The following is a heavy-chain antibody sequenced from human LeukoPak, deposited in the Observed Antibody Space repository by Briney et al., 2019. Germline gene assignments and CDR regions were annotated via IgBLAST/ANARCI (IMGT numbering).Heavy chain of an antibody. CDR3: ASKPPVPAGHYYYYGMDV. CDR1: GGTFSSYA. CDR2: IIPIFGTA. Sequence: GSSVKVSCKASGGTFSSYAISWVRQAPGQGLEWMGGIIPIFGTANYAQKFQGRVTITADESTSTAYMELSGLRSEDTAVYYCASKPPVPAGHYYYYGMDVWGQGTTVTVSS. D-gene: IGHD2-2*01. J-gene: IGHJ6*02. V-gene: IGHV1-69*01.